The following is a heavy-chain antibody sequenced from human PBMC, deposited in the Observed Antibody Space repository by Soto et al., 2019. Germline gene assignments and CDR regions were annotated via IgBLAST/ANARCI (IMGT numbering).Heavy chain of an antibody. Sequence: EVQLVESGGGLVQPGGSLRLSCAASGFTFSSYWMSWVRQAPGKGLEWVANIKQDGSEKYYVDSVKGRFTISRDNAKNSLYLQMNSLRAEDTAVYYCAREFEIQLATRDGSAFDIWGQGTMVTVSS. V-gene: IGHV3-7*03. D-gene: IGHD5-18*01. CDR3: AREFEIQLATRDGSAFDI. CDR1: GFTFSSYW. CDR2: IKQDGSEK. J-gene: IGHJ3*02.